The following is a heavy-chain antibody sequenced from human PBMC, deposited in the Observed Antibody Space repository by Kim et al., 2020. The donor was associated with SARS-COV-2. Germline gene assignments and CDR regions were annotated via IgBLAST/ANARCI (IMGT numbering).Heavy chain of an antibody. J-gene: IGHJ5*02. V-gene: IGHV3-9*01. D-gene: IGHD1-26*01. CDR3: AKDYSGRRAQLGSSVWFAP. Sequence: GGSLRLSCAASGFTFGDYAMHWVRQAPGKGLEWVSGISWNSGSIGYADSVKGRFTISRDNAKNSLYLQMNSLRAEDTALYYCAKDYSGRRAQLGSSVWFAPWGQGAPVTLSP. CDR1: GFTFGDYA. CDR2: ISWNSGSI.